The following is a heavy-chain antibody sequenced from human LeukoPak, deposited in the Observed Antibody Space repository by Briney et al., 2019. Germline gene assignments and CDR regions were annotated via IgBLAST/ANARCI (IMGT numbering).Heavy chain of an antibody. CDR2: ISGSSSST. CDR1: GFTFHNHG. D-gene: IGHD2-2*01. V-gene: IGHV3-23*01. Sequence: PGGSLRLSCEASGFTFHNHGMSWVRQAPGKGLEWASVISGSSSSTYYADSVKGRFTISRDNSKNTLYLQMSSLRAEDTAVYYCAKVLPRFRDQLLKGDAFDIWGQGTMVTVSS. CDR3: AKVLPRFRDQLLKGDAFDI. J-gene: IGHJ3*02.